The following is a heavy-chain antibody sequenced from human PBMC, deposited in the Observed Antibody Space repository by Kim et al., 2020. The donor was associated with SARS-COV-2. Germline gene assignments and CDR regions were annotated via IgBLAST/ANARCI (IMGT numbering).Heavy chain of an antibody. CDR2: IYYSGST. CDR1: GGSISSYY. CDR3: ARHLGGGKLRFWFDP. J-gene: IGHJ5*02. Sequence: SETLSLTCTVSGGSISSYYWSWIRQPPGKGLEWIGYIYYSGSTNYNPSLKSRVTISVDTSKNQFSLKLSSVTAADTAVYYCARHLGGGKLRFWFDPWGQGTLVTVSS. V-gene: IGHV4-59*08. D-gene: IGHD3-16*01.